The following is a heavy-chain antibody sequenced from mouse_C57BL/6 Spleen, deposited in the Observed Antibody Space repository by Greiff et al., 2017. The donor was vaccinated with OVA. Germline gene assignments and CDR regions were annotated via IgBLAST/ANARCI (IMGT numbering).Heavy chain of an antibody. CDR2: IDHSDSYT. CDR1: GYTFTSYW. Sequence: QVQLQQPGAELVKPGASVKLSCKASGYTFTSYWMQWVNQRPGQGLEWIGEIDHSDSYTNYNQKLKGKATLTVDTSSSTAYMQLSSLTSEDSAVYYCARSGGYGNRYYYAMDYWGQGTSVTVSS. CDR3: ARSGGYGNRYYYAMDY. V-gene: IGHV1-50*01. J-gene: IGHJ4*01. D-gene: IGHD2-1*01.